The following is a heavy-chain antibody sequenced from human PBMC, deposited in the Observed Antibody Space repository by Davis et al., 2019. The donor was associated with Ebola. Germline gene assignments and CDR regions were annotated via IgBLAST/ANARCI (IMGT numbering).Heavy chain of an antibody. D-gene: IGHD6-19*01. V-gene: IGHV4-59*01. CDR1: GGSISSYY. CDR3: ARDRSSGWYGWFDP. J-gene: IGHJ5*02. Sequence: MPSETLSLTCTVSGGSISSYYWSWIRQPPEKGLEWIGYIYYSGSTNYKPSLKSRVTISVDTSKNQFSLKLSSVTAADTAVYYCARDRSSGWYGWFDPWGQGTLVTVSS. CDR2: IYYSGST.